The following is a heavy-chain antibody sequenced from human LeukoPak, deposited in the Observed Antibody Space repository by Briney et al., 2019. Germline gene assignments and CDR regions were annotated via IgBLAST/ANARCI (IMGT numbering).Heavy chain of an antibody. D-gene: IGHD3-10*01. CDR3: ARGSHYYGSGSYWGY. Sequence: GGSLRLSCAASGFTFSSYAMHWVRQAPGKGLEWVAVISYDGSNKYYADSVKGRLTISRDNSKNTLYLQMNSQRAEDTAVYYCARGSHYYGSGSYWGYWGQGTLVTVSS. CDR2: ISYDGSNK. CDR1: GFTFSSYA. V-gene: IGHV3-30-3*01. J-gene: IGHJ4*02.